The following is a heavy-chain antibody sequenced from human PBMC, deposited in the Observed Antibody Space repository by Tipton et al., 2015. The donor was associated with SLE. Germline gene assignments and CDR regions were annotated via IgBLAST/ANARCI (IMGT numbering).Heavy chain of an antibody. CDR1: GFNSKNAW. J-gene: IGHJ5*02. Sequence: SLRLSCAASGFNSKNAWMTWVRQAPGKGLEWVGRIKSKADRGTTDYAAPVKGRFTISRDDSRNTVFLEMNSLKTEDTAVYYCVSWFDPWGQGTLVTVSS. CDR2: IKSKADRGTT. V-gene: IGHV3-15*01. CDR3: VSWFDP.